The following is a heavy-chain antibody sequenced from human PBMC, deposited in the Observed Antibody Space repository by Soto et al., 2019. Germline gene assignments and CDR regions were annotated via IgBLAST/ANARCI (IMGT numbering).Heavy chain of an antibody. CDR1: SGSISTANW. D-gene: IGHD2-15*01. CDR3: ARRGGGVVLAATTPFDY. V-gene: IGHV4-4*02. Sequence: QVPLQESGPRLVRPSGTLSLACTVSSGSISTANWWSWVRQPPGGGLEWIGEIYHSGSTNYNLSLKSRVTLSVDTSKSLFSWRPSPVTAADTATYYCARRGGGVVLAATTPFDYWGQGTLVTVSS. J-gene: IGHJ4*02. CDR2: IYHSGST.